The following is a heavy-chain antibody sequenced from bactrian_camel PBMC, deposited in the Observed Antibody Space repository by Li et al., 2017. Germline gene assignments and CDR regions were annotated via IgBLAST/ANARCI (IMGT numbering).Heavy chain of an antibody. Sequence: VQLVESGGGSVQAGGSLRLSCAASGDTLSYYSMDWGWFRQAPGKEREGVATIAGGDGSTYYADSVKGRFTISRDRSSNTLYLQMNNLKPEDTAMYYCAADFRDGQGFGCASADSGYWGQGTQVTVS. D-gene: IGHD3*01. J-gene: IGHJ6*01. V-gene: IGHV3S63*01. CDR1: GDTLSYYS. CDR2: IAGGDGST. CDR3: AADFRDGQGFGCASADSGY.